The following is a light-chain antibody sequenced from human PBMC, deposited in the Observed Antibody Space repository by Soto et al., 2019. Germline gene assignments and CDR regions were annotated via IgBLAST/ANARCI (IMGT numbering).Light chain of an antibody. J-gene: IGKJ1*01. Sequence: DIQMTQSPSTLSASVGDRVTITCRASQSINSWLAWYQQKPGKAPKLLIYKASSLESGVPSRFSGSGSGTEFTLTISSLQPDDFATYYCQQYNNYFRTFGQGTKVEIK. CDR1: QSINSW. V-gene: IGKV1-5*03. CDR2: KAS. CDR3: QQYNNYFRT.